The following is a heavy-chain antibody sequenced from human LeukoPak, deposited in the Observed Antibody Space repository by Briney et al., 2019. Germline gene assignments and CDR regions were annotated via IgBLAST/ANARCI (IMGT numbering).Heavy chain of an antibody. CDR2: IYYSGST. J-gene: IGHJ6*03. V-gene: IGHV4-59*01. CDR1: GGSISSYY. D-gene: IGHD2-15*01. Sequence: SETLSLTCTVSGGSISSYYWSWIRQPPGKGLEWIGYIYYSGSTNYNPSLKSRVTISVDTSKNQFSLKLSPVTAADTAVYYCARAIGGGYYYYYMDVWGKGTTVTVSS. CDR3: ARAIGGGYYYYYMDV.